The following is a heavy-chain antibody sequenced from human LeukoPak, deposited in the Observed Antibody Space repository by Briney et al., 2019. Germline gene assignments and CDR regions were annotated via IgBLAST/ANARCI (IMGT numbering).Heavy chain of an antibody. CDR2: IIAILDTA. J-gene: IGHJ5*02. V-gene: IGHV1-69*08. CDR3: VRSGYDYDWFDP. D-gene: IGHD5-12*01. Sequence: SVTVSCKASGGSFSDYSISWVRQAPGQGLEWMGRIIAILDTAHYAQKFQGRFTITADKSTTTVYMELSSLRSDDTAAYYCVRSGYDYDWFDPWGQGTLVTVSS. CDR1: GGSFSDYS.